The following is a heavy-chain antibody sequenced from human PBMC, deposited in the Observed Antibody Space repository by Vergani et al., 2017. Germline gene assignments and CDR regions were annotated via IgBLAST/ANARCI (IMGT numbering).Heavy chain of an antibody. J-gene: IGHJ4*02. D-gene: IGHD2-2*01. Sequence: QVQLVQSGAEVKKPGASVKVSCKASGYTFTDYFMHWVRQAPGQGLEWMGWINPNNGGPNYAQKFQGRVTMTRDTSISTAYMELSNLRSYDTAVYYCARVGTSSNRDYFDYWGQGTLVTVSS. CDR1: GYTFTDYF. CDR2: INPNNGGP. V-gene: IGHV1-2*02. CDR3: ARVGTSSNRDYFDY.